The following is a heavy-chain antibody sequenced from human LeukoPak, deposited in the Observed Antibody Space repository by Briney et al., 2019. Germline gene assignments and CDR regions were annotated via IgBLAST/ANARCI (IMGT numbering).Heavy chain of an antibody. D-gene: IGHD6-19*01. J-gene: IGHJ4*02. CDR2: IYYSGST. V-gene: IGHV4-39*01. CDR1: GGSISSSSYY. CDR3: ARLPVAGTNDY. Sequence: PSETLSLTCTVPGGSISSSSYYWGWIRQPPGKGLEWIGSIYYSGSTYYNPSLKSRVTISVDTSKNQFSLKLSSVTAADTAVYYCARLPVAGTNDYWGQGTLVTVSS.